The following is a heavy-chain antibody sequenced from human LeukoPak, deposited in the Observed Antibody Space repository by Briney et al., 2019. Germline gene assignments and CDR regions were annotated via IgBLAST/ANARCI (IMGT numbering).Heavy chain of an antibody. Sequence: ASVKVSCKASGYTFTGYYMHWVRQAPGQGLEWMGWINPNSGGTNYAQKFQGRVTMTRDTSISTAYMELSRLRSDDTAMYYCARSYSGSYYVDAFDIWGQGTMVTVSS. CDR3: ARSYSGSYYVDAFDI. D-gene: IGHD1-26*01. J-gene: IGHJ3*02. CDR1: GYTFTGYY. CDR2: INPNSGGT. V-gene: IGHV1-2*02.